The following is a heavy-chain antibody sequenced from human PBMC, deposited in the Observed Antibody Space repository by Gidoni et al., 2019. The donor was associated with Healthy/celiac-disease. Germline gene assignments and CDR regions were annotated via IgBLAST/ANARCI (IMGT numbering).Heavy chain of an antibody. J-gene: IGHJ2*01. CDR1: GGSLTTFY. V-gene: IGHV4-34*01. Sequence: QVQLQQWGAGLLKPSETLSLTCAVYGGSLTTFYWSWIRQPPGKGLEWIGEINHSGSTTYNPYLKSRVTISVDTSKNQFSLKLSSVTAADTAVFYCARGPTLELPYWYFDLWGRGTLVTVSS. CDR2: INHSGST. CDR3: ARGPTLELPYWYFDL. D-gene: IGHD1-7*01.